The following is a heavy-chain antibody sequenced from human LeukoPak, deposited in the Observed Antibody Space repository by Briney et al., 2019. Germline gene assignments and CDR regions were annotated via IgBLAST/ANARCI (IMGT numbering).Heavy chain of an antibody. CDR3: AKGHRSSSSFFDS. J-gene: IGHJ4*02. CDR2: INGRGDDT. V-gene: IGHV3-23*01. CDR1: SGFA. D-gene: IGHD6-19*01. Sequence: GGSLRLSCAAFSGFAMSWVRQAPGKGLEWVSAINGRGDDTYYPDSVKGRFTISSDNSNNTLYLQMNSLRAEDTAVYYCAKGHRSSSSFFDSWGQGILVTVSS.